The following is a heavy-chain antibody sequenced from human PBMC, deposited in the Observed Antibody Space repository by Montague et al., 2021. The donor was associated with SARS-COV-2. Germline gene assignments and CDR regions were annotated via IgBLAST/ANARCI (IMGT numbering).Heavy chain of an antibody. V-gene: IGHV3-33*01. CDR1: GFSFSQYG. D-gene: IGHD2-15*01. CDR2: IWYDGSNK. Sequence: SLRLSCAASGFSFSQYGMHWVRQAPGKGLEWVAFIWYDGSNKDYAASVKGRFTISRDNSKNTLFLQMNSLRADDTGFYYCAGAPPDIGGAYWGQGTLVTVSS. CDR3: AGAPPDIGGAY. J-gene: IGHJ4*02.